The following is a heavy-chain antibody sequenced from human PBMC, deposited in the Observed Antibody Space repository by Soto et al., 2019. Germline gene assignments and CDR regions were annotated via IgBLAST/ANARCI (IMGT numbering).Heavy chain of an antibody. CDR1: GFTFSSYA. D-gene: IGHD2-21*02. J-gene: IGHJ4*02. CDR2: ISYDGSNK. Sequence: QVQLVESGGGVVQPGRSLRLSCAASGFTFSSYAMHWVRQAPGKGLEWVAVISYDGSNKYYADSVKGRFTISRDNSKNTLYRKMNGRRAEDTAVYYCARGRGGVVTKYYFDYWGQGTLVTVSS. V-gene: IGHV3-30-3*01. CDR3: ARGRGGVVTKYYFDY.